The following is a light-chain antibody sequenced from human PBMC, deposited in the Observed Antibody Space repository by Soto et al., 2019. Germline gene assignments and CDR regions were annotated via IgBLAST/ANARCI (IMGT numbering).Light chain of an antibody. Sequence: QSALTQPASVSGSPGQSVTISCTGSSSDIGNYNYVSWYQQHAGKVPKLILYEVSNRPSGVSHRFSGSKSGNTASLTISGLQAEDEADYDCSSYVSGNTAVAFGGGTKLTVL. CDR1: SSDIGNYNY. V-gene: IGLV2-14*01. CDR2: EVS. CDR3: SSYVSGNTAVA. J-gene: IGLJ2*01.